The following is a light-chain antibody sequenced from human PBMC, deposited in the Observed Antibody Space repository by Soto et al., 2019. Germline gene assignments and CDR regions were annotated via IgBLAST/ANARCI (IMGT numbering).Light chain of an antibody. J-gene: IGLJ1*01. V-gene: IGLV1-40*01. CDR3: QSYDTSLRAYV. CDR2: GNT. CDR1: SSNIGADFG. Sequence: QSVLTQPPSVSGAPGQRVTISCTGNSSNIGADFGVHWYQQLPGTGPKVLIYGNTNRPSGVPLRFSGSKSGTSASLTITGLQAEDEADYYCQSYDTSLRAYVFGTGTKLTVL.